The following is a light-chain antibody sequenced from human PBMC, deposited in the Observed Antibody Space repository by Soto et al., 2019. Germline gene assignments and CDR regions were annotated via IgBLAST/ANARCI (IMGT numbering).Light chain of an antibody. J-gene: IGLJ1*01. CDR3: QVWDRTSDHSYV. V-gene: IGLV3-21*02. CDR2: DGG. Sequence: ELTQPPSVSVAPGQTARITCGGNNIGSKSVNWYQHKPGQAPVLVVYDGGDRPSGIPARFSGSNSGNTATLTISRVEAGDEADYYCQVWDRTSDHSYVFGTGTKVTVL. CDR1: NIGSKS.